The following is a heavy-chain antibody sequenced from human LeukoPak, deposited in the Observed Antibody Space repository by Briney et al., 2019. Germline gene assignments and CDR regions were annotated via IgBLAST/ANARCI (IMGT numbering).Heavy chain of an antibody. CDR3: ARTYASGSSYG. Sequence: QPGGSLRLSCAASEFTFSNYGMAWVRQAAGKGLDWVSSISGSGDSTYYAGSVKGRFTISRDNAENSLFLQMNSLRVEDTAVYYCARTYASGSSYGWGQGTLVTVSS. V-gene: IGHV3-23*01. CDR1: EFTFSNYG. D-gene: IGHD3-10*01. CDR2: ISGSGDST. J-gene: IGHJ4*02.